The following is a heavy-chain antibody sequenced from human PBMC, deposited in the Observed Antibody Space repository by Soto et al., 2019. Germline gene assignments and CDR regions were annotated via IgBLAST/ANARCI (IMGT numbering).Heavy chain of an antibody. J-gene: IGHJ4*02. CDR1: GFTFSDYA. CDR2: ISSSGAHT. Sequence: EVQLLESGGGLVQPGGSLRLSCAASGFTFSDYAMSWVRQAPGKGLDWVSAISSSGAHTFYADSVKGRFTISRDNSKITLYLQVNSLRAEDTAVYYCAKLLRPGLQFFDFWGQGTLVTVSS. V-gene: IGHV3-23*01. CDR3: AKLLRPGLQFFDF. D-gene: IGHD4-4*01.